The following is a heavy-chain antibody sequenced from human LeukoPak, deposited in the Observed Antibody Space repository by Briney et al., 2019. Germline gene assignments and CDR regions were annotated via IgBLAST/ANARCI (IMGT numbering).Heavy chain of an antibody. CDR3: ARVRGIVGATIPRYYYYSMDV. J-gene: IGHJ6*02. V-gene: IGHV1-46*01. Sequence: ASVKVSCKASGHTFTRYYMHWVRQAPGQGLEWMGIINPSGSSTSYAQKFQGRVTMTRDTSTSTVYMELSSLRSEDTAVYYCARVRGIVGATIPRYYYYSMDVWGQGTMVTVSS. CDR1: GHTFTRYY. D-gene: IGHD1-26*01. CDR2: INPSGSST.